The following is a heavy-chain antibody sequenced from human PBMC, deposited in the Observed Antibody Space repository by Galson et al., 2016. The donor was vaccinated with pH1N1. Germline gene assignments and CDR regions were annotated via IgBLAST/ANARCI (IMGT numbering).Heavy chain of an antibody. CDR2: IRRKAASYAT. V-gene: IGHV3-73*01. D-gene: IGHD1-26*01. Sequence: SLRLSCAASGFTLSGSAMHWVRQASGKGLEWVGRIRRKAASYATADAASVEGRITITRADSKNTAFLKMNSLKTEDTAVYYCTRPNSGSYEEFWFDPWGQGTLVTVSS. CDR1: GFTLSGSA. CDR3: TRPNSGSYEEFWFDP. J-gene: IGHJ5*02.